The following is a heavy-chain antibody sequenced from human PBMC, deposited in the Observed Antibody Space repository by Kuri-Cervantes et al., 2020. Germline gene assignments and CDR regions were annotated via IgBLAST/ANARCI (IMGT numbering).Heavy chain of an antibody. V-gene: IGHV4-39*01. D-gene: IGHD3-10*01. Sequence: SETLSLTCTVSGGSISSTTYYWGWIRQPPGKGLEWIGSMYYSGSTYYKSSLKSRVTISVDTSKNQFSLNLSSVTAADTAVYCCATAYGSGSYYIYFDHWGQGTLVTVSS. CDR1: GGSISSTTYY. CDR2: MYYSGST. J-gene: IGHJ4*02. CDR3: ATAYGSGSYYIYFDH.